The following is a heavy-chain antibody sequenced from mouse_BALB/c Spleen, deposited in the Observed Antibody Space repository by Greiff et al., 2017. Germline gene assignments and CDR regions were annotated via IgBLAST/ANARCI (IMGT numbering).Heavy chain of an antibody. CDR2: INPYNGAT. CDR3: ARLGSSSFAY. V-gene: IGHV1-31*01. D-gene: IGHD1-1*01. Sequence: VQLQQSGPELVKPGASVKISCKASGYSFTGYYMHWVKQSHVKSLEWIGRINPYNGATSYNQNFKDKASLTVDKSSSTAYMELHSLTSEDSAVYCCARLGSSSFAYWGQGTLGTVSA. J-gene: IGHJ3*01. CDR1: GYSFTGYY.